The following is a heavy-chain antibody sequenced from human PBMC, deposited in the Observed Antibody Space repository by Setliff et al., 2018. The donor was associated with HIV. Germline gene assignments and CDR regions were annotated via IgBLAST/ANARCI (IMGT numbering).Heavy chain of an antibody. CDR3: ARQRDPDGFDI. J-gene: IGHJ3*02. CDR1: GGTFNSYA. CDR2: SIPIYSEP. Sequence: ASVKVSCKASGGTFNSYAFSWVRQAPGQGLVWMGGSIPIYSEPDYAQKFRGRITLTTDESTNTAYMEVTSLRSDDTAVYYCARQRDPDGFDIWGQGTMVTVSS. V-gene: IGHV1-69*05. D-gene: IGHD6-25*01.